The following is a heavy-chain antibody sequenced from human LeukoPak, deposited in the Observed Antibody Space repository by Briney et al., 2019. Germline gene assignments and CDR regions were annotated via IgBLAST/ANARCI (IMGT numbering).Heavy chain of an antibody. CDR1: GYTFTSCG. CDR3: ARDLQAVVGSYYSYGMDV. J-gene: IGHJ6*02. Sequence: GASVNVSCKASGYTFTSCGISWVRQAPGQGLEWMGWISAYNGNTNYAQKFQGRVTMTTDTSTSTAYMELRSLRSDDPGVYYCARDLQAVVGSYYSYGMDVWGQGTTVTVSS. V-gene: IGHV1-18*01. CDR2: ISAYNGNT. D-gene: IGHD4-23*01.